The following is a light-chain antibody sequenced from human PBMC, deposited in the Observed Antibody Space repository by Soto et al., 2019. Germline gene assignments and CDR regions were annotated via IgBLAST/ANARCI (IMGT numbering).Light chain of an antibody. J-gene: IGKJ3*01. V-gene: IGKV3-20*01. CDR2: RAS. CDR3: QQYGSSPGT. Sequence: EIVLMQSPGAPALSTGEGGSRCWRASQSVRSSYLAWYQQKPAQAPTLLSYRASSRATGIPDRFSRSGSGTDFTLTISRLEPEDFAVYYCQQYGSSPGTFAPGTNVAIK. CDR1: QSVRSSY.